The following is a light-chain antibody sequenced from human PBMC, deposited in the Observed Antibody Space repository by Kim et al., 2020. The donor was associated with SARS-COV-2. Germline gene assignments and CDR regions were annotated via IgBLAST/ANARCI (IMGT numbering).Light chain of an antibody. CDR2: GAS. Sequence: ASVGDRVTITCRASQDINNLLAWFQHKPGKAPKSLIYGASSLQSGVPSKFSGSGSGTEFTLTISSLQPEDFATYYCQQYNSYPITFGQGTRLEIK. J-gene: IGKJ5*01. CDR3: QQYNSYPIT. CDR1: QDINNL. V-gene: IGKV1-16*02.